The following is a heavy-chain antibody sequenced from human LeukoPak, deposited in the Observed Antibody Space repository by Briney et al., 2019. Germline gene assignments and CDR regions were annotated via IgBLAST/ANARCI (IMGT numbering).Heavy chain of an antibody. CDR2: ISSSSSYI. Sequence: GGSLRLXCAASGFTFSSYSMNWVRRAPGKGLESVSSISSSSSYIYYADSVKGRFTISRDNAKNSLYLQMNSLRAEDTAVYYCAKGSSWYYFDYWGQGTLVTVSS. V-gene: IGHV3-21*01. D-gene: IGHD6-13*01. CDR3: AKGSSWYYFDY. J-gene: IGHJ4*02. CDR1: GFTFSSYS.